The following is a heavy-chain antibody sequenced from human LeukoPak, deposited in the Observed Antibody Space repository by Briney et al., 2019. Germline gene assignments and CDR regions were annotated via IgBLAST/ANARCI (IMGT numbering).Heavy chain of an antibody. J-gene: IGHJ4*02. CDR3: ARGWELPVPYYFDY. CDR2: INPNSGGT. CDR1: GYTFTGYY. Sequence: ASVKVSCKASGYTFTGYYMHWVRQAPGQGLEWMGWINPNSGGTNYAQKFQGRVTMTRDTSISTAYMELSRLRFDDTAVYYCARGWELPVPYYFDYRGQGTLVTVSS. V-gene: IGHV1-2*02. D-gene: IGHD2-15*01.